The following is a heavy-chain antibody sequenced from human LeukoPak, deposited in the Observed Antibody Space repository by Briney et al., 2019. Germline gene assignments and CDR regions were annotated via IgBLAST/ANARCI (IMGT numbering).Heavy chain of an antibody. CDR2: ISTTTT. J-gene: IGHJ5*02. Sequence: GGSLRLSCAASGFTFSSYSMNWVRQAPGKGLEWIAYISTTTTYYAASVKGRFTISRDNAENSLFLHMDSLRADDTAVYYCARESSTQGSLSAWGQGTLVTVSS. CDR3: ARESSTQGSLSA. CDR1: GFTFSSYS. D-gene: IGHD2/OR15-2a*01. V-gene: IGHV3-48*01.